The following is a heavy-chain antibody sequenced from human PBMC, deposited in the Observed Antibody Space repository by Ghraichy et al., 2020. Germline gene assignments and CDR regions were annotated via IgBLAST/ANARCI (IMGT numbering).Heavy chain of an antibody. CDR2: IIPIFGTA. J-gene: IGHJ3*02. Sequence: SVKVSCKASGGTFSSYAISWVRQAPGQGLEWMGGIIPIFGTANYAQKFQGRVTITADESTSTAYMELSSLRSEDTAVYYCARDGRAFTIFGVVIASDAFDIWGQGKMVTVSS. V-gene: IGHV1-69*13. CDR3: ARDGRAFTIFGVVIASDAFDI. CDR1: GGTFSSYA. D-gene: IGHD3-3*01.